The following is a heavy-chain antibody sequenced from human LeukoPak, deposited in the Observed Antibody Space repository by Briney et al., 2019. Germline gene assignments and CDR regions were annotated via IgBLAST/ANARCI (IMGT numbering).Heavy chain of an antibody. CDR1: GFTFSSYC. J-gene: IGHJ6*02. CDR3: ARDSADIVVVVAAIAARYYGMDV. Sequence: PGGSLRLSCAASGFTFSSYCMHWVRQAPGKGLDWVAAIWYDGSNKYYADSVKGRFTISRDNSKNTLYLQLNSLRAEDTAVYYCARDSADIVVVVAAIAARYYGMDVWGQGTTVTVSS. V-gene: IGHV3-33*01. CDR2: IWYDGSNK. D-gene: IGHD2-15*01.